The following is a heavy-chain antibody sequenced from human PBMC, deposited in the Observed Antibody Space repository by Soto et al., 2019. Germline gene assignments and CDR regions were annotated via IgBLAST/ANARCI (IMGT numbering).Heavy chain of an antibody. D-gene: IGHD6-6*01. V-gene: IGHV3-33*01. CDR1: GFTFSSYG. Sequence: PGGSLRLSCAASGFTFSSYGMHWVRQAPGKGLEWVAVIWYDGSNKYYADSVKGRFTISRDNSKNTLYLQMNSLRAEDTAVYYCAGRTSIAARRGVSYGMDVWGQGTTVTVSS. CDR2: IWYDGSNK. CDR3: AGRTSIAARRGVSYGMDV. J-gene: IGHJ6*02.